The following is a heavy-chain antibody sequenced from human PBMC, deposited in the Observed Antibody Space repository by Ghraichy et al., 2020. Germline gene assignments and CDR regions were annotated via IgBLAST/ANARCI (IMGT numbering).Heavy chain of an antibody. CDR1: GFTFSNAW. Sequence: GESLNISCAASGFTFSNAWMSWVRQAPGKGLEWVGRIKSKTDGGTTDYAAPVKGRFTISRDDSKNTLYLQMNSLKTEDTAVYYCTSNMVRGVLRKAAEHHYWGQGTLVTVSS. D-gene: IGHD3-10*01. J-gene: IGHJ4*02. CDR2: IKSKTDGGTT. CDR3: TSNMVRGVLRKAAEHHY. V-gene: IGHV3-15*01.